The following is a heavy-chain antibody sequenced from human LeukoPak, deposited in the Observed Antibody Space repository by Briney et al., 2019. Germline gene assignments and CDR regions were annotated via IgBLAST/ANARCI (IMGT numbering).Heavy chain of an antibody. J-gene: IGHJ4*02. V-gene: IGHV3-23*01. Sequence: RTGGSLRLSCAASGFTFSSYAMSWVRQAPGKGLEWVSYISSSSTIYYADSVKGRFTISRDNSKNTLYLQMNSLRAEDTAVYYCAKIGSKLSITGTIRYFDYWGQGTLVTVSS. CDR3: AKIGSKLSITGTIRYFDY. D-gene: IGHD1-7*01. CDR1: GFTFSSYA. CDR2: ISSSSTI.